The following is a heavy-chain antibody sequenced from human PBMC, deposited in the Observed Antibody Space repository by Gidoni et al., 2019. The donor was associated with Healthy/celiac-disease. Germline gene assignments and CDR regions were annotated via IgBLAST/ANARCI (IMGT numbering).Heavy chain of an antibody. CDR3: ARAARYSGSYRGLFDY. CDR1: GGTFSSYA. Sequence: QVQLVQSGAEVKKPGSSVKVSCKASGGTFSSYAISWVRQAPGQGLEWMGGIIPSFGTANYAQKFQGRVTITADESTSTAYMALSSLRSEDTAVYYCARAARYSGSYRGLFDYWGQGTLVTVSS. J-gene: IGHJ4*02. CDR2: IIPSFGTA. V-gene: IGHV1-69*01. D-gene: IGHD1-26*01.